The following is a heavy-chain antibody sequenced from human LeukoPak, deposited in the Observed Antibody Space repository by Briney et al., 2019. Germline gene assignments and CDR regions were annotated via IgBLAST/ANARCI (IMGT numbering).Heavy chain of an antibody. Sequence: GGSLRLSCAASGFTFSSYWMSWVRQAPGKGLEWVANIKQDGSEKYYVDSVKGRFTISRDNAKNSLYLQMNSLRAEDTAVYYCARRRGYYDSSGYYSYWGQGTLSPSPQ. D-gene: IGHD3-22*01. V-gene: IGHV3-7*01. CDR1: GFTFSSYW. CDR3: ARRRGYYDSSGYYSY. CDR2: IKQDGSEK. J-gene: IGHJ4*02.